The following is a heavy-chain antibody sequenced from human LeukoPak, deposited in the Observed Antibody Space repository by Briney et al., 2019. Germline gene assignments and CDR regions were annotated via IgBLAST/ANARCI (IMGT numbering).Heavy chain of an antibody. V-gene: IGHV1-18*01. D-gene: IGHD3-9*01. J-gene: IGHJ4*02. Sequence: ASVKVSCKASGYTFTSYGISWVRQAPGQGLEWMGWISAYNGNTNYAQKLQGRVTMTTDTSTGAAYMELRSLRSDDTAVYYCARDLIILTGYYYFDYWGQGTLVTVSS. CDR2: ISAYNGNT. CDR1: GYTFTSYG. CDR3: ARDLIILTGYYYFDY.